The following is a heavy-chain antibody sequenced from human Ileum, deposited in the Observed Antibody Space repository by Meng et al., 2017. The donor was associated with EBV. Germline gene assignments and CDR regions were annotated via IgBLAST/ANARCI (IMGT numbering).Heavy chain of an antibody. Sequence: VHWSESGQGLVRPSSTLSSPCPFSGGSVSISSYYWSWFRQPPGKGLEWIGYIYYSGTTNYNPSLESRVTISVDTSKNQFSLKLRSVAASDTAVYYCARGWDTAMDSGWGQGTLVTVSS. CDR1: GGSVSISSYY. CDR2: IYYSGTT. D-gene: IGHD5-18*01. CDR3: ARGWDTAMDSG. J-gene: IGHJ4*02. V-gene: IGHV4-61*01.